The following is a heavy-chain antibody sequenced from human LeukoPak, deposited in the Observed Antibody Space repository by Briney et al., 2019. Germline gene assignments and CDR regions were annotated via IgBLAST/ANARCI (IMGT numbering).Heavy chain of an antibody. Sequence: GGSLRLSCVVSGLTSTGYSMTWVRQAPGKGLEWVSSISSSSDYIFYADSVKGRFTISRDNAKNSLYLQMISLRAEDTAVYYCARTYYDILTGYNPYFDYWGQGTLVTVSS. CDR3: ARTYYDILTGYNPYFDY. CDR2: ISSSSDYI. J-gene: IGHJ4*02. D-gene: IGHD3-9*01. CDR1: GLTSTGYS. V-gene: IGHV3-21*01.